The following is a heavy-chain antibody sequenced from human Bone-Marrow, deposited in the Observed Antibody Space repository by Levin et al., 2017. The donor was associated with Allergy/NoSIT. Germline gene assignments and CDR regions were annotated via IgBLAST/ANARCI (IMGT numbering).Heavy chain of an antibody. V-gene: IGHV3-23*01. CDR1: GFTFDDYA. J-gene: IGHJ3*02. CDR2: IGGSGEST. D-gene: IGHD6-19*01. Sequence: QTGGSLRLSCAASGFTFDDYAMSWVRQAPGKGLEWVSVIGGSGESTYYADSVKGRFTISRDNFKNTIHLQMKSLRAEDTALYYCAKLPYSSGWGAAFDIWGQGTMVTVSS. CDR3: AKLPYSSGWGAAFDI.